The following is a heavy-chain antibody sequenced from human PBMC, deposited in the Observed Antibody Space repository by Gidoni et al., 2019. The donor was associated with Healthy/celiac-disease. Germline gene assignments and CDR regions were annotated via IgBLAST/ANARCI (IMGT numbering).Heavy chain of an antibody. Sequence: QVQLVQSGAEVKKPGSSVKVSCKASGGPFSSYAISWVRQAPGQGLEWMGGIIPIFGTANYAQKFQGRVTITADESTSTAYMELSSLRSEDTAVYYCARDLSSSWDYNWFDPWGQGTLVTVSS. CDR3: ARDLSSSWDYNWFDP. CDR2: IIPIFGTA. D-gene: IGHD6-13*01. J-gene: IGHJ5*02. V-gene: IGHV1-69*01. CDR1: GGPFSSYA.